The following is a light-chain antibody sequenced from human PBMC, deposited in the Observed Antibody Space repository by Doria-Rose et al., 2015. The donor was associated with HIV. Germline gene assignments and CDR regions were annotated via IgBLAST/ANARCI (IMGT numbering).Light chain of an antibody. CDR2: AAS. Sequence: TQSPSPLSASVGDRVTITCRASQNINRFLNWYQQKPGNVPKVLIYAASSLQSGVPSWFSGSGSGIDFTLTISSLQPEDFATYYCQQSFSTPRTCGQGTKVEIK. CDR3: QQSFSTPRT. CDR1: QNINRF. V-gene: IGKV1-39*01. J-gene: IGKJ1*01.